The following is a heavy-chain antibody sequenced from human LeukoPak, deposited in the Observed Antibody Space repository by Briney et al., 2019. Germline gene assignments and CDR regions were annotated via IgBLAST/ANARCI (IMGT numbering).Heavy chain of an antibody. D-gene: IGHD6-19*01. Sequence: SETLSLTCTVSGGSISSSSYYWGWIRQPPGKGLEWIGSIYYSGSTYYNPSLKSRVTISVDTSKNQFSLRLSSVTAADTAVYYCARDPVSIAVTGPDYWGQGTLVTVSS. CDR3: ARDPVSIAVTGPDY. J-gene: IGHJ4*02. V-gene: IGHV4-39*07. CDR2: IYYSGST. CDR1: GGSISSSSYY.